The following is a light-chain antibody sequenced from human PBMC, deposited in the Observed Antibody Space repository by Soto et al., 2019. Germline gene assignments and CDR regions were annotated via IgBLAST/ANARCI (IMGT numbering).Light chain of an antibody. CDR1: QSVSSY. CDR3: QQRSNSWT. CDR2: DAS. V-gene: IGKV3-11*01. Sequence: LAQSPSSLSASVGDRVTITCRARQSVSSYLAWYQQKPGQAPRLLIYDASNRATGIPARFSGSGSGTDFPLTISSLEPEDFAFYYCQQRSNSWTFGQGTKVEIK. J-gene: IGKJ1*01.